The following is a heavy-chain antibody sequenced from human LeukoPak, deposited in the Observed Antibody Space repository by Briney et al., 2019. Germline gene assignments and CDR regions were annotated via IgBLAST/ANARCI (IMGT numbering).Heavy chain of an antibody. CDR2: ISGSGDIT. CDR3: AKGGLVHAFDI. D-gene: IGHD3-22*01. J-gene: IGHJ3*02. CDR1: EFSVGSNY. V-gene: IGHV3-23*01. Sequence: GGSLRLSCAASEFSVGSNYMTWVRQAPGKGLEWVSAISGSGDITYYADSVKGRFTISRDSSKNTLYLQMNSLRAEDTAVYYCAKGGLVHAFDIWGQGTMVTVSS.